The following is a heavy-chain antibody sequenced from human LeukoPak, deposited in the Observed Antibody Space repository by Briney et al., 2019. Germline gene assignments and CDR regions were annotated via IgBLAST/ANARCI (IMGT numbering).Heavy chain of an antibody. D-gene: IGHD2-2*01. J-gene: IGHJ5*02. CDR2: IIPIFGTA. Sequence: AAVKVSCKASGGTFSSYAISWVRQAPGQGLEWMGVIIPIFGTANYAQKFQGRVTITTDESTSTAYMELSSLRSEDTAVYYCARDRSCSSTSCNSGWFDPWGQGTLVTVSS. V-gene: IGHV1-69*05. CDR1: GGTFSSYA. CDR3: ARDRSCSSTSCNSGWFDP.